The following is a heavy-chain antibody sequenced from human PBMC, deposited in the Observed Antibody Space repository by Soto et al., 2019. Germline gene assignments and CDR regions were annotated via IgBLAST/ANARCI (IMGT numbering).Heavy chain of an antibody. CDR2: ISGSGAGT. V-gene: IGHV3-23*01. J-gene: IGHJ4*02. D-gene: IGHD1-20*01. CDR3: AKAKVYTWNTGSFDY. Sequence: SLRLSCAASGFTFSSYAMSWVRQSPGKGLEWVSGISGSGAGTYYADSVKGRFTISRDSFKNTLYLQMNSLRAEDTAVYYCAKAKVYTWNTGSFDYGGQGTVVTVYS. CDR1: GFTFSSYA.